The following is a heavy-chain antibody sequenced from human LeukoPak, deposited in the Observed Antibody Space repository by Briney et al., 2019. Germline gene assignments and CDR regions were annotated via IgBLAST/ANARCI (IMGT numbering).Heavy chain of an antibody. CDR3: ARDVCSGGSCYRMLFDP. CDR1: GFTFSSYA. V-gene: IGHV3-23*01. Sequence: PGGSLRLSCAASGFTFSSYAMSWVRQAPGKGLEWVSAISGSGGSTYYADSVKGRFTISRDNSKNTLYLQMNSLRAEDTAVYYCARDVCSGGSCYRMLFDPWGQGTLVTVSS. J-gene: IGHJ5*02. D-gene: IGHD2-15*01. CDR2: ISGSGGST.